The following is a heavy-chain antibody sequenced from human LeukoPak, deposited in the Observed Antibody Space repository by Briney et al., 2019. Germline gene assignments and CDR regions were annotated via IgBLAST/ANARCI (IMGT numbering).Heavy chain of an antibody. Sequence: PGGSLRLSCAASGFTFSSYWMSWVRQAPGKGLEWVANIKEDGSDILYVDSVKGRFTISRDNAKSSLYLQMNGLRVEDTAVYFCARDLAAGDYWGQGTLVTVSS. CDR1: GFTFSSYW. CDR2: IKEDGSDI. CDR3: ARDLAAGDY. J-gene: IGHJ4*02. D-gene: IGHD6-13*01. V-gene: IGHV3-7*01.